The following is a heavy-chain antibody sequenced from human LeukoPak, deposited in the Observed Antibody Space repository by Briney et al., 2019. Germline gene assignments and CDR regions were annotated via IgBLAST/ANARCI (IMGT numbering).Heavy chain of an antibody. CDR3: AREVRRDIVVVVAVWNWFDP. CDR2: IYHSGST. Sequence: SETLSLTCTVSGYSISSGYYWGWIRQPPGKGLEWIGSIYHSGSTYYNPSLKSRVTISVDTSKNQFSLKLSSVTAADTAVYYCAREVRRDIVVVVAVWNWFDPWGQGTLVTVSS. V-gene: IGHV4-38-2*02. D-gene: IGHD2-15*01. J-gene: IGHJ5*02. CDR1: GYSISSGYY.